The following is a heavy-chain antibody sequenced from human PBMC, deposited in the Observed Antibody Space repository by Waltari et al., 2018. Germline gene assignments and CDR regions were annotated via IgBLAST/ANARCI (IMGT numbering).Heavy chain of an antibody. Sequence: QLQLQESGPGLVKPSETLSLTCTVSGGSISSSSYYWGWIRQPPGKGLEWIGSIYYSGSTYYNPSLKSRVTISVDTSKNQFSLKLSSVTAADTAVYYCARDPLFKYSSSSAHWGQGTLVTVSS. V-gene: IGHV4-39*01. CDR1: GGSISSSSYY. D-gene: IGHD6-6*01. J-gene: IGHJ4*02. CDR3: ARDPLFKYSSSSAH. CDR2: IYYSGST.